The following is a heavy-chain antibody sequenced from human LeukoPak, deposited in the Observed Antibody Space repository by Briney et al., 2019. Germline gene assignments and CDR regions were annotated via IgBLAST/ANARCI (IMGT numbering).Heavy chain of an antibody. CDR2: ISAGGTT. D-gene: IGHD3-10*01. CDR3: ARAAFGEWLLDY. Sequence: GGSLRLSCAASGFTFSDYYMTWLRQSPAKGLEWVSYISAGGTTYYADSVKGRFYISRDNANNSVYLQMNSLRGDDTAVYYCARAAFGEWLLDYWGQGTLVTVSS. V-gene: IGHV3-11*01. CDR1: GFTFSDYY. J-gene: IGHJ4*02.